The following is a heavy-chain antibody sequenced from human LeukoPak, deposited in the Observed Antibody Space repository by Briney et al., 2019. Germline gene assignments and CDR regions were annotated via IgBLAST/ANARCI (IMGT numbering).Heavy chain of an antibody. D-gene: IGHD3-22*01. CDR3: ARDFPQYYDSSGFNWFDP. Sequence: KPSETLSLTCTVSGGSISSYYWSWIRQPAGKGLELIGRIYTSGSTNYNPSLKSRVTMSVDTSKNQFSLKLSSVTAADTAVYYCARDFPQYYDSSGFNWFDPWGQGTLVTVSS. J-gene: IGHJ5*02. CDR1: GGSISSYY. CDR2: IYTSGST. V-gene: IGHV4-4*07.